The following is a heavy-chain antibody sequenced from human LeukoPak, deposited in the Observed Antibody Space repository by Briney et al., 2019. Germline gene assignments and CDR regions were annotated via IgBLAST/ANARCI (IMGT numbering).Heavy chain of an antibody. CDR2: ISSSSSYI. Sequence: PGGSLRLSCASSGFTYSRYSMNWVRQAPGKALEWVSSISSSSSYIYYADSVKGRFTISRDNAKNSLYLQMNSLRAEDTAVYYCASSVGDYSYYFDYWGQGTLVTVSS. CDR3: ASSVGDYSYYFDY. D-gene: IGHD4-17*01. V-gene: IGHV3-21*01. CDR1: GFTYSRYS. J-gene: IGHJ4*02.